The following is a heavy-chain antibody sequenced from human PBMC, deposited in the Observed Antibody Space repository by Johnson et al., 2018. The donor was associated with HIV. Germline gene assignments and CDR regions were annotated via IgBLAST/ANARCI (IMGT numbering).Heavy chain of an antibody. CDR3: AKEDPWRRAFDI. CDR2: IYSGGSS. J-gene: IGHJ3*02. D-gene: IGHD1-1*01. CDR1: GFTVSSNY. V-gene: IGHV3-66*03. Sequence: MLLVESGGGLIQPGGSLRLSCAASGFTVSSNYMSWVRQAPGKGLEWVSVIYSGGSSYYPDSVKGRFTLSRDNSKNTLDLQMTSLRAEDTAVYYCAKEDPWRRAFDIWGQGTVVTVSS.